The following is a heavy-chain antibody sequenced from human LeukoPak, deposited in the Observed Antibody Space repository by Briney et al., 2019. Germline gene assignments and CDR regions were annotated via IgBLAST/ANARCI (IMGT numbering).Heavy chain of an antibody. D-gene: IGHD1-26*01. J-gene: IGHJ4*02. Sequence: QPGGSLRLSCAASGFTFSNYAMHWVRQAPGKGLEWVAVISYHGRDKYYADSVKGRFTISRDNAKNSLYLQMNSLRAEDTAVYYCARGDSGSYYFDYWGQGTLVTVSS. CDR1: GFTFSNYA. CDR3: ARGDSGSYYFDY. V-gene: IGHV3-30*04. CDR2: ISYHGRDK.